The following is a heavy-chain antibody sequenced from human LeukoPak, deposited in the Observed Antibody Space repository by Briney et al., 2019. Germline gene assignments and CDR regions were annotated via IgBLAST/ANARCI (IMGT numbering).Heavy chain of an antibody. Sequence: SVKVSCKASGGTFSSYAISWVRQAPGQGLEWMGGIIPIFGTANYAQKFQGRVTVTADESTSTAYMELSSLRSEDTAVYYCAGDYGDYVFDYWGQGTLVTVSS. J-gene: IGHJ4*02. CDR1: GGTFSSYA. CDR3: AGDYGDYVFDY. D-gene: IGHD4-17*01. V-gene: IGHV1-69*13. CDR2: IIPIFGTA.